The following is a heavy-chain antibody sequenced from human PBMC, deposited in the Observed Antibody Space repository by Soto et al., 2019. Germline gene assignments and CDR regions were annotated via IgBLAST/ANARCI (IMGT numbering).Heavy chain of an antibody. CDR3: ARGRTASSIGPLMV. CDR1: GYNFSNYG. D-gene: IGHD2-21*02. Sequence: QTQLVQSGAEVKKPGASVKVSCKASGYNFSNYGVSWVRQAPGQGLERMGWVSPKTGNTDYARKVQGRVTMTTDTSTSTAYMELRGLRFDDTAVYYCARGRTASSIGPLMVWGQGTLVSVSS. J-gene: IGHJ1*01. CDR2: VSPKTGNT. V-gene: IGHV1-18*01.